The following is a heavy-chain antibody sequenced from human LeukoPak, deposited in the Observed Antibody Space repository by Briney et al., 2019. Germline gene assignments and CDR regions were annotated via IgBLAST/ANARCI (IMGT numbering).Heavy chain of an antibody. CDR2: MNPNSGGT. V-gene: IGHV1-2*02. Sequence: ASVKVSCTASGYTLTGYYMHWVRQAPGQGLEWMGWMNPNSGGTKYAQKFQVRVTMTRDTSISTAYMELSRLRSDDTAMYYCARDKLGLGELSLYDQWGQGTLVTVFS. CDR3: ARDKLGLGELSLYDQ. J-gene: IGHJ5*02. D-gene: IGHD3-16*02. CDR1: GYTLTGYY.